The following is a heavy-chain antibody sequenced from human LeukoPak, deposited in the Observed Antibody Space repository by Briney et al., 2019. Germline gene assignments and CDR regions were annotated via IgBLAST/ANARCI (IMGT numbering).Heavy chain of an antibody. J-gene: IGHJ6*02. CDR3: ARDLAVAGVYYYYYYGMDV. CDR2: INPSSGGT. D-gene: IGHD6-19*01. V-gene: IGHV1-2*02. Sequence: ASVKVSCKASGYTFTGYYMHWVRQAPGQGLEWMGWINPSSGGTNYAQKFQGRVTMTRDTSISTAYMELSRLRSDDTAVYYCARDLAVAGVYYYYYYGMDVWGQGTTVTVSS. CDR1: GYTFTGYY.